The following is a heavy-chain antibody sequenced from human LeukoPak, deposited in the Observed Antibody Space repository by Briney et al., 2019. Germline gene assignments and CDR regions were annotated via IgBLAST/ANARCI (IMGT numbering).Heavy chain of an antibody. V-gene: IGHV1-24*01. J-gene: IGHJ3*02. CDR1: GHTLTEIS. Sequence: ASVKVSCKVSGHTLTEISMHWVRQAPGKGFEWMGGVDPEDGETIYAQKLQGRVTMTEDTSTDTAYMELSSLRSEGTAVYYCATHFDSSGPDAFDIWGQGTMVIVSS. CDR2: VDPEDGET. CDR3: ATHFDSSGPDAFDI. D-gene: IGHD3-22*01.